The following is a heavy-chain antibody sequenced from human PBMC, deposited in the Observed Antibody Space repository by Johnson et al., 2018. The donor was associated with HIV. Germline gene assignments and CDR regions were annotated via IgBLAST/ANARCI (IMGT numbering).Heavy chain of an antibody. CDR2: IRYDGSNK. Sequence: VQLVESGGGLVKPGGSLRLSCAASGFTFDDYGMHWVRQAPGKGLEWVAFIRYDGSNKYYADSVKGRFTISRDNSENTLYLQMNSLGAEDTAVYYCARENSSGYHDAFDIWGQGTMVIVSS. D-gene: IGHD3-22*01. CDR1: GFTFDDYG. V-gene: IGHV3-30*02. J-gene: IGHJ3*02. CDR3: ARENSSGYHDAFDI.